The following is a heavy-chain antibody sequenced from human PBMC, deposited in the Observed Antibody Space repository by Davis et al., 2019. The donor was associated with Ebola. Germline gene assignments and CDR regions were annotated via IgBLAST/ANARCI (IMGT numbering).Heavy chain of an antibody. CDR3: ARGVGAYYYMDV. Sequence: MPSETLSLTCAVYGGSLSGYYWTWIRQPPGKGLEWIGEINHGGSTNYNPSLKSRVTISVDTSKNQFSLKLSSVTAADTAVYYCARGVGAYYYMDVWGKGTTVTVSS. V-gene: IGHV4-34*01. CDR1: GGSLSGYY. J-gene: IGHJ6*03. CDR2: INHGGST.